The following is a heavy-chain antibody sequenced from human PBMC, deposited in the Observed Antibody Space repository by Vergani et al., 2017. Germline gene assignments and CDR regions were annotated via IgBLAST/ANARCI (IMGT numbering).Heavy chain of an antibody. V-gene: IGHV3-30*02. D-gene: IGHD2-15*01. CDR1: GFTFNSYG. CDR3: AKEVGGYCSCGTCYPEY. J-gene: IGHJ4*02. CDR2: IRSDESRR. Sequence: QVQLVESGGGVVQPGGSLRLSCAASGFTFNSYGMHWVRQAPGKGLEWVASIRSDESRRYYGDSMESPFTISRDNSKNTLYLQMKSLRPEDTAVYYCAKEVGGYCSCGTCYPEYWGQGTLVIVSS.